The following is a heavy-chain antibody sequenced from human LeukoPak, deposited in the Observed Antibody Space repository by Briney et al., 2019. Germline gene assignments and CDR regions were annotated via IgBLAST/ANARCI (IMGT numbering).Heavy chain of an antibody. Sequence: GGSLRLSCAASGFTFNTYAMNWVRQAQGKGLEWVSTISVRGGSTFYADSVKSRFTISRDNSKNTLYLQMNSLRAEDTAVYYCAKGARVVGATTIDNWGQGTLVTVSS. CDR1: GFTFNTYA. J-gene: IGHJ4*02. CDR3: AKGARVVGATTIDN. V-gene: IGHV3-23*01. D-gene: IGHD1-26*01. CDR2: ISVRGGST.